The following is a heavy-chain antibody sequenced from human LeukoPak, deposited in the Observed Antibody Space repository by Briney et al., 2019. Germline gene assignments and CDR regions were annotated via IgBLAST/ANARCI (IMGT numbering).Heavy chain of an antibody. CDR1: GFTFRNYW. V-gene: IGHV3-23*01. J-gene: IGHJ5*02. CDR2: LSGSGDGQ. D-gene: IGHD1-14*01. Sequence: GGSLRLSCAASGFTFRNYWMSWVRQAPGKGLEWVSGLSGSGDGQFYADSVEGRFTISRDIFNNIWYLQMNSLRAEDTAVYYCAKGCQCPSGLSSWFDPRGQGTLVAVSS. CDR3: AKGCQCPSGLSSWFDP.